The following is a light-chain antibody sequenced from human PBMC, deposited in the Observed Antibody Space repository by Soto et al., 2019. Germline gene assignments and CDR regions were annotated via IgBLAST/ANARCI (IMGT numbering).Light chain of an antibody. CDR3: QQYNNWPPVT. CDR1: QSVSSN. V-gene: IGKV3-15*01. Sequence: EVVMTQSPATLSVSQGERATLSCRASQSVSSNLAWYQQKPGQAPRLLIYGASTRATGIPARFSGSGSGTEFTLTISSLQSEDFAVYYCQQYNNWPPVTFGPRTKVDNK. CDR2: GAS. J-gene: IGKJ3*01.